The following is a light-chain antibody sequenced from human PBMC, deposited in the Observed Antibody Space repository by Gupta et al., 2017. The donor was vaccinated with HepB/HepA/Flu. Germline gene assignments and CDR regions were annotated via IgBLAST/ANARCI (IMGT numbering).Light chain of an antibody. V-gene: IGLV2-14*03. CDR2: DVS. J-gene: IGLJ3*02. Sequence: QSAMPQPPSVSRTPRRSITISCTGTSSDVGGYNYVSWYQQHPGKAPKLMIYDVSNRPSGVSNRFSGSKSGNTASLTISGLQAEDEADYYCSSYTSSSTLGVFGGGTKLTVL. CDR3: SSYTSSSTLGV. CDR1: SSDVGGYNY.